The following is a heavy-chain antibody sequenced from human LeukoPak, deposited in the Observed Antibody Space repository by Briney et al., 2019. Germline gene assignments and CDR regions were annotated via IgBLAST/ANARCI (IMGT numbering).Heavy chain of an antibody. D-gene: IGHD3-3*01. CDR1: GFTFNNYY. CDR2: ISISGYST. V-gene: IGHV3-11*04. CDR3: ARRYDFWSGYYGWFDP. Sequence: GGSLRLSCAASGFTFNNYYMSWIRRAPGKGLEWISYISISGYSTYYADSVKGRFTISRDNAKNSLYLQMNNLRPEDTAFYYSARRYDFWSGYYGWFDPWSQGTLVTVYS. J-gene: IGHJ5*02.